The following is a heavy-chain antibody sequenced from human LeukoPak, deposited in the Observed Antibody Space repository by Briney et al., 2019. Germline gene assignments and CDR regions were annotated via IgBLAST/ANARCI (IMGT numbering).Heavy chain of an antibody. CDR2: IFPADSDT. CDR1: GYIFTHYW. V-gene: IGHV5-51*01. D-gene: IGHD3-10*01. J-gene: IGHJ4*02. Sequence: GESLKISCQASGYIFTHYWIGWARHMPGKGLEWMGAIFPADSDTRYNPSFLGQVTISADKSITTAYLQWSFLKASDTAMYYCARQYYYGSGSPPVVWGQGTLDTVSS. CDR3: ARQYYYGSGSPPVV.